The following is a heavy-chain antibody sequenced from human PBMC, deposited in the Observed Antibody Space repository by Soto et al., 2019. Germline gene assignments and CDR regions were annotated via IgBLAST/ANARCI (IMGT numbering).Heavy chain of an antibody. D-gene: IGHD3-3*01. Sequence: GGSLRLSCAASGFTFSSYAMSWVRQAPGKGLEWVSAISGSGGSTYYADSVKGRFTISRDNSKNTLYLQMNSLRAEDTAVYYCAKDRSIEGLDFWSGYSYYYGMDVWGQGTTVTVSS. CDR1: GFTFSSYA. V-gene: IGHV3-23*01. J-gene: IGHJ6*02. CDR3: AKDRSIEGLDFWSGYSYYYGMDV. CDR2: ISGSGGST.